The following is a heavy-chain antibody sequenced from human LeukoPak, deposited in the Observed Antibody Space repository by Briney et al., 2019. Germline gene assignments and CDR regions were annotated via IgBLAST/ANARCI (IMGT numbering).Heavy chain of an antibody. V-gene: IGHV3-21*01. J-gene: IGHJ6*03. CDR3: ARAGYGFYYYYMDV. CDR1: GFTFSSYS. CDR2: ISSSSSYI. D-gene: IGHD1-1*01. Sequence: GGSLRLSCAASGFTFSSYSMNWVRQAPGKGLEWVSSISSSSSYIYYADSVKGRFTISGDNAKNSLYLQMNSLRAEDTAVYYCARAGYGFYYYYMDVWGKGTTVTVSS.